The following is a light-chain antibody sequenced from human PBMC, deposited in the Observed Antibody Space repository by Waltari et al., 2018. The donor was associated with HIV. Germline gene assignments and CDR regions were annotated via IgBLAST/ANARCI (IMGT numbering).Light chain of an antibody. Sequence: QSALTQPPSASGSPGETVTLSCTGTSNDIGLYNYVSWFQQHPGKVPKLVMFEVSQLPSGVPDRFSGSKSGYTASLTVSGLQPDDEADYFCSSFAGNDFFVFGGGTRLTVL. CDR2: EVS. CDR3: SSFAGNDFFV. CDR1: SNDIGLYNY. V-gene: IGLV2-8*01. J-gene: IGLJ2*01.